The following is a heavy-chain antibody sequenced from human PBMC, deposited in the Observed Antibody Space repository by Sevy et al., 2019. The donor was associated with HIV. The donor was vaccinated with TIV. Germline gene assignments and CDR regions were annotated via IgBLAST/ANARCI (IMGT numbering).Heavy chain of an antibody. CDR2: IWYDGCSK. D-gene: IGHD3-10*01. Sequence: GGSLRLSCAASGFTFSSYGMHWVRQAPGKGLEWVALIWYDGCSKYYADSVKGRFTICRDNSKNTLYLQMNSLRAEDTAVYYCASGAYYYASRTENFDYWGQGTLVTVSS. CDR1: GFTFSSYG. CDR3: ASGAYYYASRTENFDY. J-gene: IGHJ4*02. V-gene: IGHV3-33*01.